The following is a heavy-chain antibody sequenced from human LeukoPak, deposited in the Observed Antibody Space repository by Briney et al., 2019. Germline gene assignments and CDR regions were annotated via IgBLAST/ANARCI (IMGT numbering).Heavy chain of an antibody. CDR2: ISGSGGST. CDR1: GFTFSSYA. J-gene: IGHJ5*02. D-gene: IGHD6-6*01. CDR3: AKDLTGIAARPYWFDP. Sequence: GGSLRLSCAASGFTFSSYAMSWVRQAPGKRLQWVSAISGSGGSTYYADSVKGRFTISRDNSKNTLYLQMNSLRAEDTAVYYCAKDLTGIAARPYWFDPWGQGTLVTVSS. V-gene: IGHV3-23*01.